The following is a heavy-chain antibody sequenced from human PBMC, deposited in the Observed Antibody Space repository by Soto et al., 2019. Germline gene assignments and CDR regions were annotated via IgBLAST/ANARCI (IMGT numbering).Heavy chain of an antibody. D-gene: IGHD3-9*01. J-gene: IGHJ4*02. Sequence: XESLLISCTGSGYSCTSYWSGWVRTMPGKGLEWMGIIYPGDSDTRYSPSFQGQVTISADKSISTAYLQWSSLKASDTAMYYCARHCDILTAFDYWGQGDLVTVSS. CDR2: IYPGDSDT. V-gene: IGHV5-51*01. CDR3: ARHCDILTAFDY. CDR1: GYSCTSYW.